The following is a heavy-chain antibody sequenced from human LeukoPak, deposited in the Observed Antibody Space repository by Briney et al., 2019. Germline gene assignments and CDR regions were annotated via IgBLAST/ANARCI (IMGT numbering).Heavy chain of an antibody. CDR3: ARLLNRVDDFDY. D-gene: IGHD2-15*01. J-gene: IGHJ4*02. V-gene: IGHV1-2*06. Sequence: ASVKVSCKASGYTFTGYYMHWVRQAPGQALEWMGRINPNSCGTNYAQKFQGRVTRTRDTSISTAYMELSRLRFDDTAVYYCARLLNRVDDFDYWGPGTLVTVSS. CDR1: GYTFTGYY. CDR2: INPNSCGT.